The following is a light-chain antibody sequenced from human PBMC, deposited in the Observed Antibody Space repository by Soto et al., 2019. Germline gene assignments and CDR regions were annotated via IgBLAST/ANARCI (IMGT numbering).Light chain of an antibody. CDR2: ATS. Sequence: IQMTQSPSSLSASVGDTVTITCRASQTISFYLNWYQQKPGRTPNLLIYATSSLQSGVPSRFDGSGSGTAFTLTISSLQPADFATYYCQQSFSTPHTFGQGTKLELK. CDR1: QTISFY. J-gene: IGKJ2*01. CDR3: QQSFSTPHT. V-gene: IGKV1-39*01.